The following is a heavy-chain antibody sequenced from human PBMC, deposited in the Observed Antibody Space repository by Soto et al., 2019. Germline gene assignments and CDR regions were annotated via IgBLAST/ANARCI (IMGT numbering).Heavy chain of an antibody. CDR2: ISGSGAGT. CDR3: AKRDGYYLDV. D-gene: IGHD3-22*01. CDR1: GFSFSNYA. V-gene: IGHV3-23*01. Sequence: GGSLRLSCGVSGFSFSNYAMSWVRQAPGKGLEWVSAISGSGAGTYYADSVKGRFTISRDNSKNTLYLQMSSLRVEDTAVYYCAKRDGYYLDVWGPRTPVTVS. J-gene: IGHJ4*02.